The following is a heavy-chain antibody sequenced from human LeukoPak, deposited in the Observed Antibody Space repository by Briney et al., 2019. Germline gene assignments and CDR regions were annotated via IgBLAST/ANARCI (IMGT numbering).Heavy chain of an antibody. CDR3: ARQWDGYTLSYFDY. D-gene: IGHD5-24*01. CDR2: IIPIFGTA. J-gene: IGHJ4*02. Sequence: SVKVSCKASGGTFSSYAISWVRQAPGQGLEWMGGIIPIFGTANYAQKFQGRVTITADESTSTAYMELSSLRSEDTAVYYCARQWDGYTLSYFDYWGQGTLVTVSS. V-gene: IGHV1-69*13. CDR1: GGTFSSYA.